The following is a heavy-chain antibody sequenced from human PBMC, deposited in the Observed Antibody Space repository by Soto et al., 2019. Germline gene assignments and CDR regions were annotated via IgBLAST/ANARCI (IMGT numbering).Heavy chain of an antibody. V-gene: IGHV4-59*01. J-gene: IGHJ6*02. Sequence: SATLSLTCTVSGGSISSYYWSWIRQPPGKGLEWIGYIYYSGSTNYNPSLKSRVTISVDTSKNQFSLKLSSVTAADTAVYYCARPLFYMVRGVIYYYGMDVWGQGTTVTVSS. CDR2: IYYSGST. CDR1: GGSISSYY. D-gene: IGHD3-10*01. CDR3: ARPLFYMVRGVIYYYGMDV.